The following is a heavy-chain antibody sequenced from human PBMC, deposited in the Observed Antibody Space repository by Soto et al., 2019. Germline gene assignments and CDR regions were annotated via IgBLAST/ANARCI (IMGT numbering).Heavy chain of an antibody. CDR2: ISYDGSNK. V-gene: IGHV3-30-3*01. CDR3: ARETEVLWFGELLYRADDAFDI. D-gene: IGHD3-10*01. J-gene: IGHJ3*02. Sequence: PGGSLRLSCAASGFTFSSYAMHRVRQAPGKGLEWVAVISYDGSNKYYADSVKGRFTISRDNSKNTLYLQMNSLRAEDTAVYYCARETEVLWFGELLYRADDAFDIWGQGTMVTVSS. CDR1: GFTFSSYA.